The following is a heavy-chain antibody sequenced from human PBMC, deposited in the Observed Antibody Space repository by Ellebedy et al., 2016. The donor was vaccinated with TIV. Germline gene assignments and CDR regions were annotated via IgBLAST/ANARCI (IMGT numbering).Heavy chain of an antibody. V-gene: IGHV3-7*01. D-gene: IGHD4-17*01. CDR3: ARRGSYGDYAVQINSWFDP. CDR2: IYQDGSDE. Sequence: GESLKISCAASGFTFRSYWMGWVRQAPGKGLEWVANIYQDGSDEYYVDSVKGRFTISRDNDNKELFLQMNSLRFEDTAVYYCARRGSYGDYAVQINSWFDPWGQGTLVTVSS. J-gene: IGHJ5*02. CDR1: GFTFRSYW.